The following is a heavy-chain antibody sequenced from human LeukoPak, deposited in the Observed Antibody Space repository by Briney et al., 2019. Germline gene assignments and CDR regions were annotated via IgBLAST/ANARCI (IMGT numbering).Heavy chain of an antibody. D-gene: IGHD3-9*01. V-gene: IGHV4-61*02. Sequence: SETLSLTCTVSGGSISSGSYYWSWIRQPAGKGLEWIGRIYTSGSTNYNPSLKSRVTISVDTSKNQFSLKLSSVTAADTAVYYCARYSNGLYDILDCWGQGTLVTVSS. CDR3: ARYSNGLYDILDC. CDR1: GGSISSGSYY. J-gene: IGHJ4*02. CDR2: IYTSGST.